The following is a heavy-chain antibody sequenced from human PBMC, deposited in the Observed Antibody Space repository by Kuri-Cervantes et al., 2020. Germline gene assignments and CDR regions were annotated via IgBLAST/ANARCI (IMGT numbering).Heavy chain of an antibody. CDR1: GGSFSGFY. D-gene: IGHD2-2*01. CDR2: INHSGNT. J-gene: IGHJ6*03. V-gene: IGHV4-34*01. Sequence: SQTLSLTCAISGGSFSGFYWSWIRQPPGKGLEWIGEINHSGNTNYNPSLKSRVTISVDTSKNQFSLKMSSVTAADTAVYYCARGRDCSSTTCRKNHYYYYYYMDVWGKGTTVTVSS. CDR3: ARGRDCSSTTCRKNHYYYYYYMDV.